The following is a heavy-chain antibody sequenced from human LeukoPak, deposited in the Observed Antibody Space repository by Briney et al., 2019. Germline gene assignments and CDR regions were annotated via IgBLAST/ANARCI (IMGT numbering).Heavy chain of an antibody. CDR2: ISRSGATI. CDR1: GFTFSSSG. V-gene: IGHV3-48*01. CDR3: ARAKRNGFDI. Sequence: GGSLRLSCAASGFTFSSSGMTWVRQAPGKGLEWVSSISRSGATIHYADSVKGRFTISRDNAKNSLYLQMNSLRAEDTAVYYCARAKRNGFDIWGQGTMVTVSS. J-gene: IGHJ3*02.